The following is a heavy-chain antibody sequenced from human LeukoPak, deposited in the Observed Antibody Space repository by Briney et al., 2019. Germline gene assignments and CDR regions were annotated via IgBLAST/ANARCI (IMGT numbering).Heavy chain of an antibody. CDR1: GGTFSSYA. CDR3: ARVPRGDNWFDP. Sequence: ASVTVSCKASGGTFSSYAISWVRQAPGQGLEWMGGIIPIFGTANYAQKFQGRVTITADESTSTAYMELSSLRSEDTAVYYCARVPRGDNWFDPWGQGTLVTVSS. D-gene: IGHD1-26*01. V-gene: IGHV1-69*13. CDR2: IIPIFGTA. J-gene: IGHJ5*02.